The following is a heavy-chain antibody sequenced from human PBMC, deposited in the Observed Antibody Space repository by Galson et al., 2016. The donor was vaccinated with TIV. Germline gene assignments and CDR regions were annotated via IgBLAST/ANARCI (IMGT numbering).Heavy chain of an antibody. CDR2: ISYDGSDK. Sequence: SLRLSCAASGFTSSSYGMHWVRQAPGKGLEWVAIISYDGSDKDYTDSVKGRFTISRDKSKNTLCLQMDSVRVEDTATYYCARIHRSYGMDVWGQGTTVTVSS. D-gene: IGHD5-18*01. J-gene: IGHJ6*02. CDR1: GFTSSSYG. CDR3: ARIHRSYGMDV. V-gene: IGHV3-33*01.